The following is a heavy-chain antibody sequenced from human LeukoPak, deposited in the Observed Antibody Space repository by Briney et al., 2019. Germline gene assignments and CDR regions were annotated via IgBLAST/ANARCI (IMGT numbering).Heavy chain of an antibody. V-gene: IGHV3-9*01. CDR2: ISWNSGSI. CDR3: AKAFSSGRHDAFDI. CDR1: GFTFDDYA. Sequence: LRLSCAASGFTFDDYAMHWVRQAPGKGLEWVSGISWNSGSIGYADSVKGRFTISRDNAKNSLYLQMNSLRAEDTALYYCAKAFSSGRHDAFDIWGQGTMVTVSS. D-gene: IGHD6-19*01. J-gene: IGHJ3*02.